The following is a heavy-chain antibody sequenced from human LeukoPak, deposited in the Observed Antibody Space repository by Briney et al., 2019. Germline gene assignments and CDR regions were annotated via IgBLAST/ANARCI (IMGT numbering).Heavy chain of an antibody. CDR1: GFTFSSYS. Sequence: GGSLRLSCAASGFTFSSYSMNWVRQAPGKGLEWASYISSSSSSIYHADSVKGRFTISRDNAKNSLYLRMNSLRAEDTAVYHCAREGHLYYYYYMDVWGKGTTVTVSS. CDR2: ISSSSSSI. V-gene: IGHV3-48*01. J-gene: IGHJ6*03. CDR3: AREGHLYYYYYMDV.